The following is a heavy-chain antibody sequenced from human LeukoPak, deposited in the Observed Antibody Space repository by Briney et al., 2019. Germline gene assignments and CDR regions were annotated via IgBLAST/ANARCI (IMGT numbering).Heavy chain of an antibody. D-gene: IGHD3-22*01. CDR2: INPSGGST. CDR3: ARERADYYDSSGYYPDFDY. Sequence: ASVKVSCKASGYTFTSYYMHWVRQAPGQGLEWMGIINPSGGSTSYAQKFQGRVTMTRDTSISTAYMELSRLRSDDTAVYYCARERADYYDSSGYYPDFDYWGQGTLVTVSS. J-gene: IGHJ4*02. CDR1: GYTFTSYY. V-gene: IGHV1-46*01.